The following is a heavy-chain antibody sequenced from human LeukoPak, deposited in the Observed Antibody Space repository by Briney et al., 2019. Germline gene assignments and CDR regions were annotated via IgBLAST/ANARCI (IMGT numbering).Heavy chain of an antibody. D-gene: IGHD3-10*01. V-gene: IGHV4-39*01. Sequence: SETLSLTCTVSGGSISSSNYYWAWIRHPPGKGLEYIGSYSGSTYYNPSLKSRVTISVDTSKKQFSLKLSSVTAADTAVYYCARSSYGAGSKPYWVDYWGQGTLVTVSS. CDR2: YSGST. CDR3: ARSSYGAGSKPYWVDY. CDR1: GGSISSSNYY. J-gene: IGHJ4*02.